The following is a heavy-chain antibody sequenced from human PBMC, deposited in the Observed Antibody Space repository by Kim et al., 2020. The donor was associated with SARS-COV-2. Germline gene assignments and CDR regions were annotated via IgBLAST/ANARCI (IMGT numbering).Heavy chain of an antibody. D-gene: IGHD4-17*01. Sequence: GGSLRLSCAASGFTFDNYAMHWVRQVPGRGLEWVSLISGDGRDTFYADSVEGRFTISRDSARNSLFLQMDSLRTEDTALYYCAKSTVSYYYYMDVWGKGT. CDR1: GFTFDNYA. CDR2: ISGDGRDT. J-gene: IGHJ6*03. CDR3: AKSTVSYYYYMDV. V-gene: IGHV3-43*02.